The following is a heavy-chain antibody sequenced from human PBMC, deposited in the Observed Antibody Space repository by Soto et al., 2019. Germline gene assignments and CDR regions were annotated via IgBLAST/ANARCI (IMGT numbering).Heavy chain of an antibody. CDR2: ISYDGSNK. V-gene: IGHV3-30*18. Sequence: GGSLRLSCAASGFTFSSYGMHWVRQAPGKGLEWVAGISYDGSNKYYADPVKGRFTISRDNSKNTLYLQMNSLRAEDTAVYYCAKNLPPAGYSLKVDVWGQGTTVTVFS. D-gene: IGHD3-9*01. CDR1: GFTFSSYG. J-gene: IGHJ6*02. CDR3: AKNLPPAGYSLKVDV.